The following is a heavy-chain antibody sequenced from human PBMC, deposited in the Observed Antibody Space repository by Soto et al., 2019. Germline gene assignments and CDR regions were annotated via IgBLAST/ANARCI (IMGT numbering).Heavy chain of an antibody. V-gene: IGHV4-61*05. Sequence: SETLSLACTVSGGSISSSSYYWGWIRQPPGKGLEWIGYIYYSGSTNYNPSLKSRVTISVDTSKNQFSLKLSSVTAADTAVYYCARRYGYSFDYWGQGTLVTVSS. J-gene: IGHJ4*02. D-gene: IGHD1-1*01. CDR1: GGSISSSSYY. CDR2: IYYSGST. CDR3: ARRYGYSFDY.